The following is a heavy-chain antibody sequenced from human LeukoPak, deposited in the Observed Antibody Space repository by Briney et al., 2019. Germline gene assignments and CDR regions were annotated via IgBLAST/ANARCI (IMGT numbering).Heavy chain of an antibody. V-gene: IGHV3-30*18. CDR2: ISYDGSNK. D-gene: IGHD3-22*01. CDR1: GFTFSSYG. J-gene: IGHJ3*02. Sequence: GGSLRLSCAASGFTFSSYGMHWVRQAPGKGLEWVAIISYDGSNKYYADSVQGRFTISRDNSKNTLYLQMNSLRAEDTAVYYCAKHYDTHAFDIWGQGTLVTVSS. CDR3: AKHYDTHAFDI.